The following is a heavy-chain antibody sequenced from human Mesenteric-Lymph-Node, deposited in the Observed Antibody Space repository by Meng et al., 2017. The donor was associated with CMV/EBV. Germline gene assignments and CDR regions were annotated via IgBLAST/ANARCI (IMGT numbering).Heavy chain of an antibody. CDR3: ARAVGGNSLIDY. CDR2: ISDDGVSE. CDR1: GFTFSNHA. J-gene: IGHJ4*02. Sequence: GESLKTSCAASGFTFSNHAMHWVRQAPGKGLEWVVVISDDGVSEFYADSVKGRFAISRDNSKSTLYLLMNSLRAEDTALFYCARAVGGNSLIDYWGQGTLVTVSS. V-gene: IGHV3-30*09. D-gene: IGHD4-23*01.